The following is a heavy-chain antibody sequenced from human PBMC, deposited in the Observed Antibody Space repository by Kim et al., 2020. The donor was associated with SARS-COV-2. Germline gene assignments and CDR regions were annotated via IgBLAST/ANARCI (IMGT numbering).Heavy chain of an antibody. Sequence: YAVSVKSRITINPDTSKNQFSLQLNSVTPEDTAVYYCARVISAGLSWFDPWGQGTLVTVSS. J-gene: IGHJ5*02. V-gene: IGHV6-1*01. CDR3: ARVISAGLSWFDP. D-gene: IGHD6-13*01.